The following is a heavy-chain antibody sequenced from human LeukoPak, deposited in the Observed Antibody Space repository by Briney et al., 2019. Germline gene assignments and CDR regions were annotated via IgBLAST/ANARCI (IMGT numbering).Heavy chain of an antibody. J-gene: IGHJ6*03. Sequence: GGSLRLSCAASGFTFSTYTINWVRQAPGKGLEWVSSISSSSSYIYYADSVKGRFTISRDNAKNSLYLQMNSLRAEDTAVYHCARDRLLEDRDYSYYYYMDVWAKGPRSPSP. CDR2: ISSSSSYI. V-gene: IGHV3-21*01. CDR1: GFTFSTYT. D-gene: IGHD1-1*01. CDR3: ARDRLLEDRDYSYYYYMDV.